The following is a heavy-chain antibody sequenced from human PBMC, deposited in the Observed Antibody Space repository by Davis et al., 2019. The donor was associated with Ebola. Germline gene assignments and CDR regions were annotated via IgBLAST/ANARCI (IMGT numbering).Heavy chain of an antibody. V-gene: IGHV4-34*01. CDR3: ARAGVGANY. CDR2: INHSGST. Sequence: PSETLSLTCAVYGGSFSGYYWSWIRQPPGKGLEWIGEINHSGSTNYNPSLKSRVTISVDTSKNQFSLKLSSVTAADTAVYYCARAGVGANYWGQGTLVTVSS. J-gene: IGHJ4*02. D-gene: IGHD1-26*01. CDR1: GGSFSGYY.